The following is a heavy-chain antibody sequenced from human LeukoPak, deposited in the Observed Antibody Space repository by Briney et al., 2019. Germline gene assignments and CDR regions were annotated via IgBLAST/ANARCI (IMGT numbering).Heavy chain of an antibody. CDR1: GGSISSGSYY. J-gene: IGHJ4*02. Sequence: SETLSLTCTASGGSISSGSYYWSWIRQPAGKGLEWIGRMYTSGSTNYNPSLKSRVTISVDTSKNQFSLKLSSVTAADTAVYYCARGIGGGWYSSPFDYWGQGTLVTVSS. D-gene: IGHD6-19*01. CDR2: MYTSGST. CDR3: ARGIGGGWYSSPFDY. V-gene: IGHV4-61*02.